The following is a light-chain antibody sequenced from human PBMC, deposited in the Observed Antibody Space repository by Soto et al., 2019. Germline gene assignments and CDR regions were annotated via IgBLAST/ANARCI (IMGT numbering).Light chain of an antibody. CDR1: QSVSSSY. CDR3: QQHGNSPPYT. J-gene: IGKJ2*01. CDR2: GVS. V-gene: IGKV3-20*01. Sequence: EIVLTQSPGTLSLSPGERATLSCRASQSVSSSYLAWYQQKPGQAPRLLIYGVSNRATGIPDRFSGSGSGTDFTLTISRLEPEDCAVYYCQQHGNSPPYTFGQGTKLEIK.